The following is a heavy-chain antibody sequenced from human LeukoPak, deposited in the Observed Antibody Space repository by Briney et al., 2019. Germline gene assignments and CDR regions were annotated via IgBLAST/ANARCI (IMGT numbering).Heavy chain of an antibody. CDR1: GFPFSTYT. J-gene: IGHJ4*02. CDR3: GRQMGYYYDSSIGGIDY. CDR2: ITSGSSYI. Sequence: GGSLRLSCAASGFPFSTYTMTWVRQAPGKGLEWVSSITSGSSYIYYADSVKGRFTISRDNAKSSLYLQMNSLRAEDTAVYYCGRQMGYYYDSSIGGIDYWGQGTLVTVSS. V-gene: IGHV3-21*01. D-gene: IGHD3-22*01.